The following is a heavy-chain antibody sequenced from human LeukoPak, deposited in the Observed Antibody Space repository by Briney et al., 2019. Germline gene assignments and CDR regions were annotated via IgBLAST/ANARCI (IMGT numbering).Heavy chain of an antibody. CDR1: GYTFTSYG. CDR3: ARMRTVGSGSSSFDY. D-gene: IGHD3-10*01. CDR2: ISAYSGNT. V-gene: IGHV1-18*01. J-gene: IGHJ4*02. Sequence: ASVKVSCKTSGYTFTSYGISWVRQAPGQGLEWMGWISAYSGNTNYAQKLQGRVTMTTDTSTSTAYMELRSLRSDDTAVYYCARMRTVGSGSSSFDYWGQGTLVTVSS.